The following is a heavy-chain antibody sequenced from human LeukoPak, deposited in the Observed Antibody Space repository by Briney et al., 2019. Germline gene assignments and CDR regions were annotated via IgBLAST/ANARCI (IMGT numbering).Heavy chain of an antibody. CDR2: IDPKSGGT. Sequence: ASVKVSCKASGYTFIDHYMHWVRQAPGQGLEWMGWIDPKSGGTNYARKFQGRVTMTRDTSISTAYMELNSLKSDDTAVCYCARVLEFPIDYWGQGTLVTVSS. CDR3: ARVLEFPIDY. V-gene: IGHV1-2*02. J-gene: IGHJ4*02. CDR1: GYTFIDHY. D-gene: IGHD1-1*01.